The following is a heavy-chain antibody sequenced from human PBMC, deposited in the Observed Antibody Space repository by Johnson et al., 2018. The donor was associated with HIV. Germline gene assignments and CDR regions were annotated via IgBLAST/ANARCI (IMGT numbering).Heavy chain of an antibody. V-gene: IGHV3-30*18. J-gene: IGHJ3*02. CDR2: TSYDGSNK. CDR1: GFPFSSYG. CDR3: AKSGLFVLVVYAPDVFDI. D-gene: IGHD2-8*02. Sequence: QLVESGGGVVQPGRSLRLSCAASGFPFSSYGMHWVRQAPGKGLEWVAVTSYDGSNKYYADSVKGRFTISRDNSKNTLYLQMNSLRPEDTAVYYCAKSGLFVLVVYAPDVFDIWGQGTMVTVSS.